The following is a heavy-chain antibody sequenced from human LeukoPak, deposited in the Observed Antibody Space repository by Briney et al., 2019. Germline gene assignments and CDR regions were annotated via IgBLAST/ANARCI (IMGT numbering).Heavy chain of an antibody. CDR2: TYWDDDK. Sequence: TLSLTCTVSGGSIGSYYWSWIRQPPGKALEWLALTYWDDDKRYSPSLKSRLTITKDTSKNQVVLTMTNMDPVDTATYYCAHIRPGDYYDSSCLFDYWGQGTLVTVSS. V-gene: IGHV2-5*08. CDR3: AHIRPGDYYDSSCLFDY. D-gene: IGHD3-22*01. J-gene: IGHJ4*02. CDR1: GGSIGSYYW.